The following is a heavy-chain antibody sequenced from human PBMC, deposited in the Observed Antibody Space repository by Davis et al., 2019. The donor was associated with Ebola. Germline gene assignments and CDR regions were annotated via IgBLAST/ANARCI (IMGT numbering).Heavy chain of an antibody. D-gene: IGHD1-7*01. CDR2: INPSGGST. J-gene: IGHJ6*02. CDR3: ARESPRWNYELYYYYGMDV. Sequence: ASVKVSCKASGYTFTSYAMHWVRQAPGQGLEWMGIINPSGGSTSYAQKLQGRVTMTTDTSTSTAYMELRSLRSDDTAVYYCARESPRWNYELYYYYGMDVWGQGTTVTVSS. CDR1: GYTFTSYA. V-gene: IGHV1-46*01.